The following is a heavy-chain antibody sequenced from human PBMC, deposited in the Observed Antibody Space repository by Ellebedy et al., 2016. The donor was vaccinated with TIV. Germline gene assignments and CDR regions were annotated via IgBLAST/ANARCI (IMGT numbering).Heavy chain of an antibody. J-gene: IGHJ6*02. Sequence: GESLKISCEASGFTFSNYAMCWVRQAPGMGLEWVSTINGYSTYYADSVRGRLTISRDNAKNTLYLQMNSLRGEDTGVYYCARDPPGSGKYSYYGLDAWGQGTTVTVSS. CDR1: GFTFSNYA. CDR3: ARDPPGSGKYSYYGLDA. CDR2: INGYST. V-gene: IGHV3-23*01. D-gene: IGHD3-10*01.